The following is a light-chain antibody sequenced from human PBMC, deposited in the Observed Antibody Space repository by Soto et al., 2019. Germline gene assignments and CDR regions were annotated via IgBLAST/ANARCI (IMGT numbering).Light chain of an antibody. CDR1: QSVSSSF. V-gene: IGKV3-20*01. CDR3: QQYSSSAWT. Sequence: EMVLTQSPGTLSLSPGERATLSCRASQSVSSSFLAWYQQKPGRAPRLLIYGASSRATGIPDRFSGSGSGTDFTLTISRLDPEDFAVYYCQQYSSSAWTFGQGTKVDIK. J-gene: IGKJ1*01. CDR2: GAS.